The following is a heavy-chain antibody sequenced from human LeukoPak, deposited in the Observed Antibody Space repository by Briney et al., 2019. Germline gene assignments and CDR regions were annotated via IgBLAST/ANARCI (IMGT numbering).Heavy chain of an antibody. CDR1: GFTVSSNY. Sequence: PGGSLRLSCAASGFTVSSNYMSWVRQAPGKGLEWVSVIYSGGSTYYADSVKGRFTISRDNSKNTLYLQMNSLRAEDTAVYYCATPGYSSGWSGFDYWGQGTLVTVSS. J-gene: IGHJ4*02. D-gene: IGHD6-19*01. CDR2: IYSGGST. CDR3: ATPGYSSGWSGFDY. V-gene: IGHV3-66*01.